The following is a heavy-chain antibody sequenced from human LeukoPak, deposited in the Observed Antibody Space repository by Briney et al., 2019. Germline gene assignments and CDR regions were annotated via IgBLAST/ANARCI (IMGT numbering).Heavy chain of an antibody. Sequence: GGSLRLSCAASGFTFSSHSMNWVRQAPGKGLEWVSSISPSGNYIYYADSVEGRFTISRDNAKNSLYLQMNSLRAEDTAVYYCARDYKQQRYYYYYYMDVWGKGTTVTVSS. CDR3: ARDYKQQRYYYYYYMDV. CDR2: ISPSGNYI. V-gene: IGHV3-21*01. D-gene: IGHD6-13*01. J-gene: IGHJ6*03. CDR1: GFTFSSHS.